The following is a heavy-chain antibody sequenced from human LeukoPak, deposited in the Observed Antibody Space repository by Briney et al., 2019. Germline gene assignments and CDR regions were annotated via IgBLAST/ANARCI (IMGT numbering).Heavy chain of an antibody. CDR1: GFTFDDYA. V-gene: IGHV3-9*01. CDR2: INWNSGSI. CDR3: AKAPSSGWNPIPDY. Sequence: PGRSLRLSCAASGFTFDDYAMHWVRQAPGKGLEWVSGINWNSGSIDYADSVKGRFTISRDNAKNSLYLQMNSLRVEDTAFYYCAKAPSSGWNPIPDYWGQGTLVTVSS. D-gene: IGHD6-19*01. J-gene: IGHJ4*02.